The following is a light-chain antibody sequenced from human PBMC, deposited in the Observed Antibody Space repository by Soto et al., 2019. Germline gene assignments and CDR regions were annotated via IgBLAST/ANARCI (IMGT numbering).Light chain of an antibody. CDR3: QQYNNWPLT. J-gene: IGKJ4*01. CDR2: GES. V-gene: IGKV3-15*01. Sequence: EIVMTQSPATLSLSPGDRATLSCRASQSVRSHLAWFQQKPGQPPRLLIFGESTRATGVPARFSGSGSGTEVTLIISGLQSEDFAVYYCQQYNNWPLTFGGGTKVEIK. CDR1: QSVRSH.